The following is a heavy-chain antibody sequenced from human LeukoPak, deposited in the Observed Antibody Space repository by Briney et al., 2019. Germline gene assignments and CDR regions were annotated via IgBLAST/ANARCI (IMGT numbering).Heavy chain of an antibody. CDR1: GYTFTNYG. V-gene: IGHV1-18*01. Sequence: ASVKVSCKASGYTFTNYGISRGREGPGQGLGWMGWISAYNGNTNNAQKFQGRVTMTTDTSTSTDYMELRRLRSDDTAVHYCARVNRVRNYNDYRGLIDYRGQGTLVTVSS. D-gene: IGHD3-22*01. CDR2: ISAYNGNT. CDR3: ARVNRVRNYNDYRGLIDY. J-gene: IGHJ4*02.